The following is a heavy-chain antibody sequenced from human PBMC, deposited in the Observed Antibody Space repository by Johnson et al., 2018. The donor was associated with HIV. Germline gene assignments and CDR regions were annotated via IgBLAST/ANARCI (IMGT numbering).Heavy chain of an antibody. Sequence: VQLVESGGDLVQPGGSLRLSCAASGFTFSRSAMSWVRQAPGKGLEWVSIITSGGGDTYYADSVKGRFTISRDNSKNTLFLQMNRLRGEDTAVYYCARDLPGIYDAFDLWGQGTKVTISS. CDR3: ARDLPGIYDAFDL. D-gene: IGHD1-26*01. CDR2: ITSGGGDT. J-gene: IGHJ3*01. V-gene: IGHV3-23*04. CDR1: GFTFSRSA.